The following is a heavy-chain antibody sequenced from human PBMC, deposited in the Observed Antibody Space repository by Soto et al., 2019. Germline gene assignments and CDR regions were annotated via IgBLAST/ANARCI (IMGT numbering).Heavy chain of an antibody. V-gene: IGHV4-39*01. Sequence: SETLSLTCTVSGGSITSSSYYWGWIRQPPGKGLEWIGNIYYSGSTYYNPSLKSRVTISVDTSKNQFSLKLSSVTAADTAVYYCMLGSGWKDFDFWGQGTLVTVSS. CDR1: GGSITSSSYY. CDR3: MLGSGWKDFDF. CDR2: IYYSGST. D-gene: IGHD3-22*01. J-gene: IGHJ4*02.